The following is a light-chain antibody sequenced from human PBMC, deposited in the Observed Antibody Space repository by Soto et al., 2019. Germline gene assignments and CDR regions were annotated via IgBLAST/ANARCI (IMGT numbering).Light chain of an antibody. CDR3: QQYYSTPCT. CDR1: QGISSY. Sequence: DVQMTQSPSFLSASVGDRVTITCRISQGISSYLNWYQQKPGKAPKLLIYAASTLQSGVPSRFSGSGSGTDFTLTISCLQPEDFATYYCQQYYSTPCTFGHGTKVDIK. V-gene: IGKV1-39*01. J-gene: IGKJ3*01. CDR2: AAS.